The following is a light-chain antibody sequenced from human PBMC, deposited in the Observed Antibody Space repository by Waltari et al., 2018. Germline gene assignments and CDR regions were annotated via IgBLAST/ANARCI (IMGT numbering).Light chain of an antibody. CDR1: SSDVGSYNF. J-gene: IGLJ2*01. Sequence: QSALTQPASVSGSPGQSITISCTGTSSDVGSYNFVSWYQQHPGKAPKLMIYEVSKRPSGVSNRFSGPKSGNTASLTISGLQAEDEADYYCCSYAGSSTFVFGGGTKLTVL. V-gene: IGLV2-23*02. CDR2: EVS. CDR3: CSYAGSSTFV.